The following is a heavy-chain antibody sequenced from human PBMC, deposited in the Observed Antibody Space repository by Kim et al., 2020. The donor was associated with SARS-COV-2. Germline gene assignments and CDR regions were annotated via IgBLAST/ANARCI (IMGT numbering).Heavy chain of an antibody. D-gene: IGHD4-4*01. CDR1: GGSISSYY. CDR2: IYYSGST. Sequence: SETLSLTCTVSGGSISSYYWSWIRQPPGKGLEWIGYIYYSGSTNYNPSLKSRVTISVDTSKNQFSLKLSSVTAADTAVYYCARGRGDYSNQRYYYYGMDVWGQGTTVTVSS. J-gene: IGHJ6*02. CDR3: ARGRGDYSNQRYYYYGMDV. V-gene: IGHV4-59*01.